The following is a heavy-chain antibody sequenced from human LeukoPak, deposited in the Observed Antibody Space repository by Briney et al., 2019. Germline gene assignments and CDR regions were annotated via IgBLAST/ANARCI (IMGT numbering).Heavy chain of an antibody. Sequence: SETLSLTCAVYGGPFSGYYWSWIREPPGKGLEWIGEINHSGSTNYNPSLKSRVTISVDTSKNQFSLKLSSVTAADTAVYYCARRTYYYGSGSYPPPNWFDPWGQGTLVTVSS. CDR3: ARRTYYYGSGSYPPPNWFDP. V-gene: IGHV4-34*01. CDR1: GGPFSGYY. J-gene: IGHJ5*02. CDR2: INHSGST. D-gene: IGHD3-10*01.